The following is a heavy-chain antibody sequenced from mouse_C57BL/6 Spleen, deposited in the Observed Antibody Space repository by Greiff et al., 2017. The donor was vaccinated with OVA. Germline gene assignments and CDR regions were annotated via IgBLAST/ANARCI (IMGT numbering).Heavy chain of an antibody. D-gene: IGHD1-1*01. CDR2: IHPNSGST. J-gene: IGHJ4*01. V-gene: IGHV1-64*01. CDR3: ARSGYGSSYERVDY. Sequence: QVQLQQPGAELVKPGASVKLSCKASGYTFTSYWMHWVKQRPGQGLEWIGMIHPNSGSTNYNEKFKSKATLTVDKSSSTAYMQLSSLTTEDSAVYYCARSGYGSSYERVDYWGQGTSVTVSS. CDR1: GYTFTSYW.